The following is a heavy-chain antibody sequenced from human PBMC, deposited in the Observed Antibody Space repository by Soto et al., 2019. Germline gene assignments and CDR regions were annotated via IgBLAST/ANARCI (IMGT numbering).Heavy chain of an antibody. CDR3: ARAGSCSSTVCANWLDP. CDR1: GFTFSSYT. Sequence: QPGGSLRLSCAASGFTFSSYTMHWVRQAPGKGLEWVAVISFDVSKNYYADSVKGRVAISRDNSKNTLYLEMNSLRADDTAVYYCARAGSCSSTVCANWLDPWGQGTLVTVSS. J-gene: IGHJ5*02. CDR2: ISFDVSKN. V-gene: IGHV3-30*09. D-gene: IGHD2-2*01.